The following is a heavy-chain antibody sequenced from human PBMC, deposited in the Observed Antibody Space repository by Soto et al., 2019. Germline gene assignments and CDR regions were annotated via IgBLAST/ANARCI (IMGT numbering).Heavy chain of an antibody. CDR2: ISGGGTSR. D-gene: IGHD6-13*01. J-gene: IGHJ3*02. CDR1: GFAFSRYA. Sequence: EVQLLESGGGLVQPGGSLRLSCAASGFAFSRYAMNWVRQAPGKGLEWVSSISGGGTSRYSADSVKGRFTISRDNSKNTLYLQMNSLRDEDTAIYHCANDAKYGKIAGDALDIWGQGTLVTVSS. V-gene: IGHV3-23*01. CDR3: ANDAKYGKIAGDALDI.